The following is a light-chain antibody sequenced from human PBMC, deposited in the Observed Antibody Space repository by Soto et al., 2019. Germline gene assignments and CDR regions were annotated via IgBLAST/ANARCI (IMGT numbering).Light chain of an antibody. CDR3: SSYRSSNTLL. V-gene: IGLV2-14*01. CDR1: SSDIGDYDY. Sequence: QSALTQPASVSGSPGQSITFSCTGTSSDIGDYDYVSWYQQYAGKAPKMMIYEVSNRPSGVSNRFSGSKSGNTASLTISGLQAEDEADYYCSSYRSSNTLLFGGGTKLTVL. CDR2: EVS. J-gene: IGLJ2*01.